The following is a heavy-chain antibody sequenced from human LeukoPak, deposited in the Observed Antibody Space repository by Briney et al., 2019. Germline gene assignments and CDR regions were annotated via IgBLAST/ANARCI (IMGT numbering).Heavy chain of an antibody. D-gene: IGHD3-22*01. V-gene: IGHV4-34*01. Sequence: SETLSLTCAVYGGSFSGYYWSWIRQPPGKGLEWIGEINHSGSTNYNPSLKSRVTISVDTSKNQFSLKLSSVTAADTAVYYCAVDSSGYYYFDYWGQGTLVTVPS. CDR3: AVDSSGYYYFDY. J-gene: IGHJ4*02. CDR2: INHSGST. CDR1: GGSFSGYY.